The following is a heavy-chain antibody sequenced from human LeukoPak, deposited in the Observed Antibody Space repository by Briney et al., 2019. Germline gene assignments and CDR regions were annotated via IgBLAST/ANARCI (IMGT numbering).Heavy chain of an antibody. Sequence: PGGSLRLSCAASGFTFSSYAMHWVRQAPGKGLEYVSAISSNGGSTYYANSVKGRFTISRDNSKNTLYLQMGSLRAEDMAVYYCARAIWFGDEPFDYWGQGTLVTVSS. CDR3: ARAIWFGDEPFDY. J-gene: IGHJ4*02. CDR2: ISSNGGST. V-gene: IGHV3-64*01. CDR1: GFTFSSYA. D-gene: IGHD3-10*01.